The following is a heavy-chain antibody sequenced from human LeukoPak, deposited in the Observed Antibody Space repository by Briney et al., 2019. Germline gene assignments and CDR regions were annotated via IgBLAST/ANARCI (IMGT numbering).Heavy chain of an antibody. CDR2: ISSSGSTI. CDR3: ARAKTEDIVVVPAAPGRYYYYGMDV. J-gene: IGHJ6*02. V-gene: IGHV3-11*01. D-gene: IGHD2-2*01. Sequence: GGPLRLSCAASGFTFSDYYMSWIRQAPGKGLEWVSYISSSGSTIYYADSVKGRFTISRDNAKNSLYLQMNSLRAEDTAVYYCARAKTEDIVVVPAAPGRYYYYGMDVWGQGTTVTVSS. CDR1: GFTFSDYY.